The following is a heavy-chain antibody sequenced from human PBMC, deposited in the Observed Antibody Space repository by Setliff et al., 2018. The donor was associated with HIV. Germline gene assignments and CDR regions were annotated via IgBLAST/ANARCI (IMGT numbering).Heavy chain of an antibody. CDR3: ARRTFGSGRFDP. Sequence: SETLSLTCTVSGDSMTSGSFYWSWVRQPAGKGLEWIGQVHSTLSTNYNPSLKSRLSISADTSKNQFSLNLRFVAAADTALYYCARRTFGSGRFDPWGQGTPVTVSS. CDR2: VHSTLST. D-gene: IGHD6-19*01. J-gene: IGHJ5*02. V-gene: IGHV4-61*09. CDR1: GDSMTSGSFY.